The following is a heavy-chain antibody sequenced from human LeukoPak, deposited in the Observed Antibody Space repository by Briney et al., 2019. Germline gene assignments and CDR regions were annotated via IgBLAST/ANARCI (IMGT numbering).Heavy chain of an antibody. CDR1: GFTFRIFG. J-gene: IGHJ3*02. CDR3: ARTYDFGRGPPGDAFDN. V-gene: IGHV3-48*04. CDR2: IDARSGIT. Sequence: GGSLRLSCAASGFTFRIFGLNWVRQAPGKGPECVSYIDARSGITYYADSVQGRFTISRDDARESVFLQMDGLRVDDTAVYYCARTYDFGRGPPGDAFDNWGPGTWVIVSS. D-gene: IGHD3-3*01.